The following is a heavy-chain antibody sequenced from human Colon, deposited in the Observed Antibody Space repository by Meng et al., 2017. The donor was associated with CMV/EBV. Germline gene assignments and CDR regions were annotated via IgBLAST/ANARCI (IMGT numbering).Heavy chain of an antibody. CDR3: ARGGGLAVTSFDY. V-gene: IGHV4-34*01. CDR2: IHHSGST. CDR1: GGSFSSYY. J-gene: IGHJ4*02. D-gene: IGHD4-23*01. Sequence: CAVYGGSFSSYYWSWIRQPPGKGLEWIGDIHHSGSTNYNPSLKSRVTISVDTSKNQFSLKLTSVTAADTAVYYCARGGGLAVTSFDYWGQGTLVTVSS.